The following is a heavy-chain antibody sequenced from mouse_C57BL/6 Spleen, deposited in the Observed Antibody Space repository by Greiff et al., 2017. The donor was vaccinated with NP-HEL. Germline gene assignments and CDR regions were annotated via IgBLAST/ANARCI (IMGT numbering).Heavy chain of an antibody. J-gene: IGHJ3*01. CDR2: IYPSDSAT. D-gene: IGHD2-1*01. CDR3: ASGVYGNWFAY. V-gene: IGHV1-61*01. Sequence: QVQLQQPGAELVRPGSSVKLSCKASGYTFTSYWMAWVQQRPGQGLEWIGHIYPSDSATHYNQKFKDKATLTVDKSSSTAYMQLSSLTSEDSAVYYCASGVYGNWFAYWGQGTMVTVSA. CDR1: GYTFTSYW.